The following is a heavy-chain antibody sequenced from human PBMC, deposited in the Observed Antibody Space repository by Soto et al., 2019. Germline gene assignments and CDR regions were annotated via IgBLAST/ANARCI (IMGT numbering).Heavy chain of an antibody. D-gene: IGHD3-3*01. CDR3: AKGGGCISIFGVVNWFDP. CDR2: ISGSGGST. J-gene: IGHJ5*02. CDR1: GFTFSSYA. V-gene: IGHV3-23*01. Sequence: GGSLRLSCAASGFTFSSYAMSWVRQAPGKGLEWVSAISGSGGSTYYADSVKGRFTISRDNSKNTLYLQMNSLRAEDTAVYFCAKGGGCISIFGVVNWFDPWGQGTLVTVSS.